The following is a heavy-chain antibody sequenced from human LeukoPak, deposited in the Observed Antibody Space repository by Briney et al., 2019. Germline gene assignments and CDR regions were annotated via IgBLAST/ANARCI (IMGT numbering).Heavy chain of an antibody. D-gene: IGHD4-17*01. CDR1: GYSFTNYW. CDR3: ARARHGDYRWDY. J-gene: IGHJ4*02. V-gene: IGHV5-51*01. Sequence: GESLKISCKDSGYSFTNYWIGWVRQMPGKGLERMGIIHSADSNTKYSPSFQGQVTISADKSISTAYLQWSGLKASDTAMYYCARARHGDYRWDYWGQGTLVTVSS. CDR2: IHSADSNT.